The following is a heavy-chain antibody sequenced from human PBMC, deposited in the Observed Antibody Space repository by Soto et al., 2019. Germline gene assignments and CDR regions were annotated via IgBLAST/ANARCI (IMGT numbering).Heavy chain of an antibody. CDR3: ARDSYDLWSGSNWLDP. CDR1: GFTFSSYA. D-gene: IGHD3-3*01. V-gene: IGHV3-30-3*01. CDR2: ISYDGSNK. Sequence: GALRVSCAASGFTFSSYAMHWVRQAPGKGLEWVAVISYDGSNKYYADSVKGRFTISRDNSKNTLYLQMNSLRAEDTAVYYCARDSYDLWSGSNWLDPWGHGTLVPVS. J-gene: IGHJ5*02.